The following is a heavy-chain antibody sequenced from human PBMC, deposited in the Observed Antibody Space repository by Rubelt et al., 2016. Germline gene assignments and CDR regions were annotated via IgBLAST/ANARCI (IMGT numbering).Heavy chain of an antibody. CDR1: GYSFTSYW. V-gene: IGHV5-51*01. D-gene: IGHD6-13*01. CDR3: AGRSSSSHYFDY. CDR2: IYPGDSAT. J-gene: IGHJ4*02. Sequence: EVQLVQSGAEVKKPGESLKISCKGPGYSFTSYWIGWVRQMPGKGLEWMGIIYPGDSATRYSRPFQAQFTISADKSISTAYRQWSSRKASDTARYYCAGRSSSSHYFDYWGQGTLVTVSS.